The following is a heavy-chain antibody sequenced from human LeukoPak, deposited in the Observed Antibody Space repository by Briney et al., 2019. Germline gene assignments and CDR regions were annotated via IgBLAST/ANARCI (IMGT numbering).Heavy chain of an antibody. V-gene: IGHV3-23*01. CDR2: ISGSGGST. CDR1: GFTFSSYA. CDR3: AKDRHYYDFWSGYYIPP. D-gene: IGHD3-3*01. J-gene: IGHJ5*02. Sequence: GGSLRLSCAASGFTFSSYAMSWVRQAPGKGLEWVSAISGSGGSTYYADSVKGRFTISRDNSKNTLYLQMNSLRAEDTAVYYCAKDRHYYDFWSGYYIPPWGQGTLVTVSS.